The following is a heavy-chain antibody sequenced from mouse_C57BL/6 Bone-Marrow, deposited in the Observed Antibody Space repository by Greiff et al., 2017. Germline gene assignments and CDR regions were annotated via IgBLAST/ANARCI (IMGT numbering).Heavy chain of an antibody. CDR2: SRNKANDYTT. Sequence: EVKLMESGGGLVQSGRSLRLSCATSGFTFSDFYMEWVRQAPGKGLEWIAASRNKANDYTTEYIASVKGRFIVSRDTSQSLLYLQVNALTAEAPAIYYGARDAPVSSGPGAMDYWGQGTSVTVSS. D-gene: IGHD3-2*02. CDR3: ARDAPVSSGPGAMDY. J-gene: IGHJ4*01. V-gene: IGHV7-1*01. CDR1: GFTFSDFY.